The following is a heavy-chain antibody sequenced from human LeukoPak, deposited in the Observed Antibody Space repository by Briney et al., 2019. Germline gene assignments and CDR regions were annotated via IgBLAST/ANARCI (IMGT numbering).Heavy chain of an antibody. Sequence: SETLSLTCTVSGGSISSYYWSWIRQPAGKGLEWIGRVYTSGSTNYNPSLKSRVTMSVDTSKNQFSLKLSSVTAADTAVYYCARGLSSGWSNYYYYYGMDVWGQGTTVTVSS. D-gene: IGHD6-19*01. CDR1: GGSISSYY. CDR2: VYTSGST. V-gene: IGHV4-4*07. CDR3: ARGLSSGWSNYYYYYGMDV. J-gene: IGHJ6*02.